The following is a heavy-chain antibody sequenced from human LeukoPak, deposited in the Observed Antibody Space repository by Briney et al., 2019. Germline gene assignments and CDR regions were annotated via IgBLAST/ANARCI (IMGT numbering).Heavy chain of an antibody. CDR3: ARPLRNCGGDCSVSAFDV. D-gene: IGHD2-21*02. CDR2: IYPGDSDT. Sequence: GESLKISCQGSGYSFTNYWIGWVRQMPGKGLEWMGIIYPGDSDTRYSPSFQGQVTISADKSSNTAYLQWSSLKASDTAMYYCARPLRNCGGDCSVSAFDVWGQGTMVTVSS. CDR1: GYSFTNYW. J-gene: IGHJ3*01. V-gene: IGHV5-51*01.